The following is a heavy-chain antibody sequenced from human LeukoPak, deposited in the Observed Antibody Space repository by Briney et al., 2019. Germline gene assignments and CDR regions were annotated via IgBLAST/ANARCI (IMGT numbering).Heavy chain of an antibody. D-gene: IGHD3-3*02. V-gene: IGHV1-18*01. CDR1: GYTFTSYG. CDR3: ARAFSRTDCMDV. Sequence: ASVKVSCKASGYTFTSYGISWVRPAPGQGLEWMGWISAYNGNTKYAQNLQGRVTMTTDTSTSTAYMELRSLRSDDTAVYYCARAFSRTDCMDVWGKGTTVTVSS. CDR2: ISAYNGNT. J-gene: IGHJ6*03.